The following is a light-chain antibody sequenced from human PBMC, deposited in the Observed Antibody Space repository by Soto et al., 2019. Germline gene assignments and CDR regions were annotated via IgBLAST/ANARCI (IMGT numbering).Light chain of an antibody. CDR1: SSDVGSYNL. CDR3: CSYAGASTYV. J-gene: IGLJ1*01. Sequence: LTQPASVSGSPGQSITISCTGTSSDVGSYNLVSWYQQHPGKVPKLMIYEVSERPSGVSDRFSGSKSGNTASLTISGLQAEDEADYYCCSYAGASTYVFGTGTRSPS. V-gene: IGLV2-23*02. CDR2: EVS.